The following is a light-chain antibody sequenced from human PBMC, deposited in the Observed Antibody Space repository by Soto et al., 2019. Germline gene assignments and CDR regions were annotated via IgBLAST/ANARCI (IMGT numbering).Light chain of an antibody. CDR3: QQYNSYPWT. Sequence: DIQMTQSPSTLSASVGDRVTITCRASQSISSWLAWYQQKPGKAPNLLIYKASSLESGVPSRFSGSASGIEFTLTISSLQPDDFATYYCQQYNSYPWTFGQGTKVEIK. J-gene: IGKJ1*01. CDR2: KAS. CDR1: QSISSW. V-gene: IGKV1-5*03.